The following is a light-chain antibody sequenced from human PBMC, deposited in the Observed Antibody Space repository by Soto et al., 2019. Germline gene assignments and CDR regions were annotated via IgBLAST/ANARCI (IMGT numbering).Light chain of an antibody. CDR3: QQSFTSTWT. J-gene: IGKJ1*01. Sequence: DIQLTQSPSSLSASVGDRVTITCRASQSFSTHLNWYQQKPGKAPRLLMDAESRLQSGVPSRFSGSGSGTEFTLTIISLQPEDFATYYCQQSFTSTWTFGQGTKVEMK. CDR1: QSFSTH. CDR2: AES. V-gene: IGKV1-39*01.